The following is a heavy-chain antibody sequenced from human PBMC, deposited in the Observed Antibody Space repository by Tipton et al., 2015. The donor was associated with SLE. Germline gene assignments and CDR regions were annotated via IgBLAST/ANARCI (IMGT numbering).Heavy chain of an antibody. CDR3: ARDRYSSSGVTIFDY. CDR1: GFTFSTYW. D-gene: IGHD6-13*01. V-gene: IGHV3-7*03. CDR2: IKQGGSEK. Sequence: SLRLSCAASGFTFSTYWMSWVRQAPGKGLEWVANIKQGGSEKYYVDSVKGRFTISRDNSKNTLYLQMNSLRSEDTAVYYCARDRYSSSGVTIFDYWGQGTLVTVSS. J-gene: IGHJ4*02.